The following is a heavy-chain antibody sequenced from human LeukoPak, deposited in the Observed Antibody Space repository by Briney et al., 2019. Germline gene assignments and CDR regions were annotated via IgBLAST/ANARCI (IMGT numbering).Heavy chain of an antibody. D-gene: IGHD6-19*01. CDR1: GGSISSYY. CDR2: IYYSGST. Sequence: PSETLSLTCTVCGGSISSYYWSWIRQPPGKGLQWIGYIYYSGSTNYNPSLKSRVTISVDTSKNQFSLKLSSVTAADTAVYYCARALLDGAGSVDYWGQGTLVTVSS. J-gene: IGHJ4*02. CDR3: ARALLDGAGSVDY. V-gene: IGHV4-59*01.